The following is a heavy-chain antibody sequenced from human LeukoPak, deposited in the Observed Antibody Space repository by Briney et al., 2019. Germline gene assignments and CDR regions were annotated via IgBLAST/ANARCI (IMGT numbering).Heavy chain of an antibody. CDR3: AKDRPNYFGTNGHYYRRDGDF. J-gene: IGHJ4*02. CDR1: AFTFSIYA. Sequence: GGSLRLSCAASAFTFSIYAMSWVRQAPGRGLEWVASITSTGESTLYAGSVKGRFTISRDNSKYTVYLQMNSLRAEDTAIYYCAKDRPNYFGTNGHYYRRDGDFWGQGTLVTVSS. CDR2: ITSTGEST. V-gene: IGHV3-23*01. D-gene: IGHD2-8*01.